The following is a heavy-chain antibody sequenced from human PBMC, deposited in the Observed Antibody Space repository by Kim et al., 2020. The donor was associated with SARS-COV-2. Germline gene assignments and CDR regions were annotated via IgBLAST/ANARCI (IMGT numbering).Heavy chain of an antibody. CDR2: ISYDGSNK. V-gene: IGHV3-30-3*01. J-gene: IGHJ3*02. CDR1: GFTFSSYA. CDR3: ARAGGGTDYGDFFDAFDI. D-gene: IGHD4-17*01. Sequence: GGSLRLSCAASGFTFSSYAMHWVRQAPGKGLEWVAVISYDGSNKYYADSVKGRFTISRDNSKNTLYLQMNSLRAEDTAVYYCARAGGGTDYGDFFDAFDIWGQGTMVTVSS.